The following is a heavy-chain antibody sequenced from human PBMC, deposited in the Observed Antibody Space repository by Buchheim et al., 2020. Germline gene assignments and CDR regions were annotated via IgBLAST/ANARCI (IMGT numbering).Heavy chain of an antibody. D-gene: IGHD7-27*01. CDR1: GFTFSYYY. CDR2: FCSSGSTI. Sequence: QVQLVESGGGLVKPGGSLRLSCAASGFTFSYYYMSWIRQAPGKGLEWVSYFCSSGSTIYYADSVKGRFTISRDTSKNLLYLQMNSLRAEDTAVYYCARDQWGFADDSWGYFDYWGQGTL. CDR3: ARDQWGFADDSWGYFDY. J-gene: IGHJ4*02. V-gene: IGHV3-11*01.